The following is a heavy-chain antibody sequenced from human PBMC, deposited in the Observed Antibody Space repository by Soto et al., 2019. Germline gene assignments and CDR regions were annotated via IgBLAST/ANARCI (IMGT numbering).Heavy chain of an antibody. CDR3: ALDYYGSGSYPNDAFDI. Sequence: PGGSLRLSCAASGFTFSSSAMSWVRQAPGKRLEWVSAISGSGGSPYYADSVKGRFTISRDNYKKTLYLQMNSLRAEDTAVYYSALDYYGSGSYPNDAFDIWGQGTMVTVSS. D-gene: IGHD3-10*01. CDR1: GFTFSSSA. J-gene: IGHJ3*02. CDR2: ISGSGGSP. V-gene: IGHV3-23*01.